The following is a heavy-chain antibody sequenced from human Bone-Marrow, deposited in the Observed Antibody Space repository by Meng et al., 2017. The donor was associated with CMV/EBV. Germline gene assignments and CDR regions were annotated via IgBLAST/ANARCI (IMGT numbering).Heavy chain of an antibody. D-gene: IGHD3-16*01. CDR3: ARGFGAAVDIQEFDY. J-gene: IGHJ4*02. CDR1: EFTFNIYS. V-gene: IGHV3-21*01. CDR2: ISSSSDSM. Sequence: GESLKISCAASEFTFNIYSMNWVRQAPGRGLEWVSSISSSSDSMNYADSVKGRFTISRDNAKNSLYLQMNSLRAEDTAVYFCARGFGAAVDIQEFDYWGQGALVTVSS.